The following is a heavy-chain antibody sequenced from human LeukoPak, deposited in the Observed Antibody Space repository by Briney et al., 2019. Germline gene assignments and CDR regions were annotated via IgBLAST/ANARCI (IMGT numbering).Heavy chain of an antibody. CDR3: ASLRFFDWSPNIGHYYNYGVDV. V-gene: IGHV1-69*04. CDR2: IIPRRDIS. Sequence: GASVKVSCKASGYTFSNYVFNWVRRAPGQGLEWMGRIIPRRDISHHAENFQGRLTVTADKSTSTAYMELSSLRSEDTAIYYCASLRFFDWSPNIGHYYNYGVDVWGQGTTVTVSS. J-gene: IGHJ6*02. CDR1: GYTFSNYV. D-gene: IGHD3-9*01.